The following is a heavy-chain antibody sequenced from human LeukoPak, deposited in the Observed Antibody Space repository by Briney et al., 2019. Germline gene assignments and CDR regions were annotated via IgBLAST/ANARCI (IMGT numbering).Heavy chain of an antibody. D-gene: IGHD4-17*01. V-gene: IGHV4-39*07. CDR2: IYYSGTT. Sequence: KPSETLSLTCTVSGXSISRSYYYWGWIRQPPGKGLEWIGSIYYSGTTYYNPSLSSRVTISVDTSKNQFSLKLNSVTAADTAVYYCARDSSTVTTRHFDYWGQGTLVTVSS. CDR3: ARDSSTVTTRHFDY. J-gene: IGHJ4*02. CDR1: GXSISRSYYY.